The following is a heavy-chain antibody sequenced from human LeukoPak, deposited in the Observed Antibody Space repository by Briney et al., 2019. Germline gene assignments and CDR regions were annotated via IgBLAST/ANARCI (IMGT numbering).Heavy chain of an antibody. V-gene: IGHV3-23*01. CDR2: ISDSGGST. Sequence: GGSLRLSCAVSGITLSNYGMSWVRQAPGKGLEWVAGISDSGGSTKYADSVKGRFTISRDNAKNSLYLQMNTLRAEDTAVYYCASLDYWGQGTLVTVSS. CDR1: GITLSNYG. CDR3: ASLDY. J-gene: IGHJ4*02.